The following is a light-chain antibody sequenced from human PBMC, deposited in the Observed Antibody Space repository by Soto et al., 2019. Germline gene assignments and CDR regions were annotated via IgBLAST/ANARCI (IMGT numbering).Light chain of an antibody. Sequence: EIVMTQSPATLSVSPGERVTLSCRASQSVFTNLAWSQHKPGQAPRLLIYGASTRATGLPARFSGSGSGTEFTLTISSLQAEDVALYYCQQYNNWTYTFGQGTKLEIK. V-gene: IGKV3-15*01. CDR2: GAS. CDR3: QQYNNWTYT. CDR1: QSVFTN. J-gene: IGKJ2*01.